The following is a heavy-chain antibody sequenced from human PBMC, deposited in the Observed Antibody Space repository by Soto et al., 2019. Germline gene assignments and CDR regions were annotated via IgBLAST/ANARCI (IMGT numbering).Heavy chain of an antibody. Sequence: KASETLSLTCNVSGGSISNYYWTWVRQSPEKGLEWIGYMYYNGNINYNPSLKSRVTISIDTSKNQFSLTLKSVTAADTAVYYCASGGNWFDHWGQGVLVTVSS. D-gene: IGHD3-16*01. CDR1: GGSISNYY. CDR2: MYYNGNI. J-gene: IGHJ5*02. V-gene: IGHV4-59*01. CDR3: ASGGNWFDH.